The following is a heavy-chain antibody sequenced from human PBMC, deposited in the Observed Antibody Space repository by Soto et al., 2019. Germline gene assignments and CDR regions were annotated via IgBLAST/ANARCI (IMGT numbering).Heavy chain of an antibody. CDR3: AKDIGYCSSTSCYVPTYYYYMDV. V-gene: IGHV3-23*01. D-gene: IGHD2-2*01. Sequence: PGGSLRLSCAASGFTFSSYAMSWVRQAPGKGLEWVSAISGSGGSTYYADSVKGRFTISRDNSKNTLYLQMNSLRAEDTAVYYCAKDIGYCSSTSCYVPTYYYYMDVWGKGTTVTVSS. CDR1: GFTFSSYA. J-gene: IGHJ6*03. CDR2: ISGSGGST.